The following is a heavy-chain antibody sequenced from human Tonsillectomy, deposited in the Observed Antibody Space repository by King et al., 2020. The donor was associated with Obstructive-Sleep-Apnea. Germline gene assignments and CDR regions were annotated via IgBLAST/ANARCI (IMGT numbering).Heavy chain of an antibody. Sequence: QLQESGPGLVKPSETLSLTCTVSGYSISSGYYWGWIRQPPGKWLELIGSIYHSGRTYYNPSLNSPVTITVDTSQHQFFLQLRSVSAADTAVYYCASQSRDYDFWSGYYYYYYGMDVWGQGTTVTVSS. CDR2: IYHSGRT. D-gene: IGHD3-3*01. V-gene: IGHV4-38-2*02. J-gene: IGHJ6*02. CDR1: GYSISSGYY. CDR3: ASQSRDYDFWSGYYYYYYGMDV.